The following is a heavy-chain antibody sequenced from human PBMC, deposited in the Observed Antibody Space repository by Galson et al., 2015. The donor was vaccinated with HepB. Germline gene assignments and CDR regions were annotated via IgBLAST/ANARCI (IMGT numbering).Heavy chain of an antibody. D-gene: IGHD6-19*01. CDR3: AKAIGSGWYCPSMLDF. CDR2: ISGGEDNT. CDR1: GFNIGNHA. Sequence: SLRLSCAASGFNIGNHAMNWVRQAPGKGLEWVSTISGGEDNTYYADSVRGRFTISRDSSKNTLYLQMSSLRAGDTAVYYCAKAIGSGWYCPSMLDFWGQGTLVTVSS. V-gene: IGHV3-23*01. J-gene: IGHJ4*02.